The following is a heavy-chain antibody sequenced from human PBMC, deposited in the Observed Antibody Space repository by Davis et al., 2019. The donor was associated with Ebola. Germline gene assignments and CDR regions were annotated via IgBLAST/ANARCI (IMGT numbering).Heavy chain of an antibody. CDR3: ARGLGLGWFDP. CDR2: FDPEDGET. D-gene: IGHD3-10*01. V-gene: IGHV1-24*01. Sequence: ASVKVSCKASGYTFTGYYMHWVRQAPGKGLEWMGGFDPEDGETIYAQKFQGRVTMTEDTSTDTAYMELSSLRSEDTAVYYCARGLGLGWFDPWGQGTLVTVSS. CDR1: GYTFTGYY. J-gene: IGHJ5*02.